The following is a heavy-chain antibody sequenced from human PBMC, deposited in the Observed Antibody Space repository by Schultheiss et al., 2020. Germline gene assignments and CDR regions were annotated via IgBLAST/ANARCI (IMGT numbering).Heavy chain of an antibody. Sequence: GGSLRLSCAASGFTFSSYAMHWVRQAPGKGLEWVAVISYDGSNKYYADSVKGRFTISRDNSKNTLYLQMNSLRAEDTAVYYCARSAGSWFRGCAFDIWGQGTMVTVSS. CDR2: ISYDGSNK. D-gene: IGHD6-13*01. J-gene: IGHJ3*02. V-gene: IGHV3-30*04. CDR3: ARSAGSWFRGCAFDI. CDR1: GFTFSSYA.